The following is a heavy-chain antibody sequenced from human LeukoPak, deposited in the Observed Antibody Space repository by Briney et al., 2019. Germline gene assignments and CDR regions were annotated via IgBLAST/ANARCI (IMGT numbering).Heavy chain of an antibody. Sequence: GGSLRLSCAASGFTFSSYAMSWVRQAPGKGLEWVSGIGGSGGSTYYADSVKGRFTISRDNSKNTLYLQMNSLRAEDTAIYFCAKLIVASDYWGQGTLVTVSS. J-gene: IGHJ4*02. CDR2: IGGSGGST. CDR3: AKLIVASDY. CDR1: GFTFSSYA. V-gene: IGHV3-23*01. D-gene: IGHD2/OR15-2a*01.